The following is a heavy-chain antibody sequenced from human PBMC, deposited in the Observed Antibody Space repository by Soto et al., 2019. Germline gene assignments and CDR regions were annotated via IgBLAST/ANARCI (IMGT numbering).Heavy chain of an antibody. CDR3: ARRTAYSTSFDGFDI. Sequence: ASVKVSCKASGYTFTNYIITWVRQSPGQGLEWMGWIIGYNGNTNYAQNFQGRVTMTADTSTSTAYMDLRSLRSDDTAVYYCARRTAYSTSFDGFDIWGQGTMVTVS. CDR1: GYTFTNYI. J-gene: IGHJ3*02. D-gene: IGHD6-6*01. CDR2: IIGYNGNT. V-gene: IGHV1-18*01.